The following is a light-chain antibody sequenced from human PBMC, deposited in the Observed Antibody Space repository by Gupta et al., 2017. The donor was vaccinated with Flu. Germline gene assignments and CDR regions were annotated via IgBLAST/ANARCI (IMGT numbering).Light chain of an antibody. Sequence: SALTQPASVSGSPGQSITISCSGTSSDVGTYNLVSWYQQHPGKTPKLMIFDVNKRPSGVSNRFSGTKSGNTATVTTSGLQADDEADYYCCSYAGVTFNVIFGGGTKLTVL. CDR3: CSYAGVTFNVI. V-gene: IGLV2-23*02. J-gene: IGLJ2*01. CDR2: DVN. CDR1: SSDVGTYNL.